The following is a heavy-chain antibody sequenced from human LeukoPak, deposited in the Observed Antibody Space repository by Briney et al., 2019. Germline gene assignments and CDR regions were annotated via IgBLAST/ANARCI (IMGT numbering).Heavy chain of an antibody. D-gene: IGHD3-10*01. CDR2: IYTSGST. CDR3: ARDRSGSYYNGWFDP. Sequence: SQTLSLTCTVSGGSISSGSYYWSWIRQPAGKGLEWIGRIYTSGSTNYNPSLKSRVTISVDTSKNQFSLKLSSVTAADTAVYYCARDRSGSYYNGWFDPWGQGTLVTVSS. J-gene: IGHJ5*02. V-gene: IGHV4-61*02. CDR1: GGSISSGSYY.